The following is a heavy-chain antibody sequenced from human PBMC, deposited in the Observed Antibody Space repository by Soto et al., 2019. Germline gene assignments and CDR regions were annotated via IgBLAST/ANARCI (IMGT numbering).Heavy chain of an antibody. D-gene: IGHD3-3*01. CDR2: TYYRSKWYN. Sequence: SQTLSLTCAISGDSVSSNSAAWNWISQSPSRGLEWLGRTYYRSKWYNDYAVSVKSRITINPDTSKNQFSLQLNSVTPEDTAVYYCAREITIFGNRYYYYYGMDVWGQGTTVTVSS. CDR3: AREITIFGNRYYYYYGMDV. V-gene: IGHV6-1*01. CDR1: GDSVSSNSAA. J-gene: IGHJ6*02.